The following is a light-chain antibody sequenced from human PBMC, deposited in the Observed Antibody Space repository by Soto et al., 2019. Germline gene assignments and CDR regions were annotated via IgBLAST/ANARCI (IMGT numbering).Light chain of an antibody. CDR1: SSDVGSYNF. CDR2: EVS. J-gene: IGLJ1*01. CDR3: SSYTTSSNYV. Sequence: QSVLTQPASVSGSPGQSITISCTGTSSDVGSYNFGSWYQQLPGKAPKLMIYEVSNRPSGVSNRFSGSKSGNTASLTISGLQAEDGADYYCSSYTTSSNYVFGSGTKVTVL. V-gene: IGLV2-14*01.